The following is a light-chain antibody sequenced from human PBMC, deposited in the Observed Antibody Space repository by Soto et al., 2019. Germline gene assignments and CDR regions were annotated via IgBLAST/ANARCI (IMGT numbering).Light chain of an antibody. J-gene: IGKJ1*01. V-gene: IGKV3-20*01. CDR1: QSVSSSY. Sequence: EIVLTQSPGTLSLSPGERATLSCRASQSVSSSYLAWYQQKPGQAPRLLIYGASSRATGIPDRFSGSGSGTDFTFTISRLEPEDFAVYYCQQYGSSLWTFVQGTKVDIK. CDR3: QQYGSSLWT. CDR2: GAS.